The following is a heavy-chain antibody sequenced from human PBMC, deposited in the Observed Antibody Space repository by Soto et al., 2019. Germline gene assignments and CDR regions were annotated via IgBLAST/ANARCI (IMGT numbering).Heavy chain of an antibody. Sequence: QVQLVESGGGVVQTGKSLRLSCAGSGFTFSSYGMHWVRLAPGKGLEWLAAISHDGSSNYYAVSVNGRFTISRDNSKNTLYLQMNSLRVEDTAVYSCAKPPWGATIVPCHHWGQVTLVTVSS. CDR2: ISHDGSSN. D-gene: IGHD5-12*01. CDR3: AKPPWGATIVPCHH. V-gene: IGHV3-30*18. CDR1: GFTFSSYG. J-gene: IGHJ4*02.